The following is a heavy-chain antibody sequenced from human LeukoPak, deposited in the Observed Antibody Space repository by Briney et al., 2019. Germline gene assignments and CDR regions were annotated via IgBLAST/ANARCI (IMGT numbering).Heavy chain of an antibody. CDR2: ISGSSSYI. Sequence: GGSLRLSCAASGFTFSSYSMNWVRQAPGKGLEWVSSISGSSSYIYYADSVKGRFTISRDNAKRSVYLQMNSLGVEDTAVYYCARDIHSVAFDIWGQGTMVTVSS. V-gene: IGHV3-21*01. CDR1: GFTFSSYS. J-gene: IGHJ3*02. CDR3: ARDIHSVAFDI.